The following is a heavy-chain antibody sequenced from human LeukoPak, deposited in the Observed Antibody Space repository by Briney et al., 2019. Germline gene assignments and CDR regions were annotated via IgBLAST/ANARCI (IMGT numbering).Heavy chain of an antibody. CDR2: ISSSGSTI. D-gene: IGHD6-19*01. J-gene: IGHJ3*02. Sequence: GGSLRLSCAASGFTFSDYYMSWIRQAPGKGLEGVSYISSSGSTIFYADSVKGRFTISRDNAKNSLYLQMNSLRAEDTAVYYCARVGSGWDDAFDIWGQGTMVTVSS. CDR1: GFTFSDYY. V-gene: IGHV3-11*01. CDR3: ARVGSGWDDAFDI.